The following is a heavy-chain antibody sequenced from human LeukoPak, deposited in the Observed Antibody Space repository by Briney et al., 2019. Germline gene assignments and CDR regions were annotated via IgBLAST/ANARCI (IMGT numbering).Heavy chain of an antibody. J-gene: IGHJ6*03. Sequence: GGSLRLSCAASGFTFSSYAMHWVRQAPGKGLEWVAVISYDGSNKYYADSVKGRFTISRDNSKSTLYLQMNSLRAEDTAVYYCAREGGQLVGGGEDYMDVWGKGTTVTVSS. CDR2: ISYDGSNK. CDR3: AREGGQLVGGGEDYMDV. V-gene: IGHV3-30*01. D-gene: IGHD6-6*01. CDR1: GFTFSSYA.